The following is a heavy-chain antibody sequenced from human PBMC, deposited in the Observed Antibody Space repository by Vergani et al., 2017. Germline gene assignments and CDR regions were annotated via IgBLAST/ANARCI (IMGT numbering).Heavy chain of an antibody. CDR2: ISYDGSNK. D-gene: IGHD6-13*01. V-gene: IGHV3-30*18. CDR3: AKDLVGSSWYFGYYYGMDV. Sequence: QVQLVESGGGVVQPGRSLRLSCAASGFTFSSYGMHWVRQAPGTGLEWVAVISYDGSNKYYADSVKGRFTISRDNSKNTLYLQMNSLRAEDTAVYYCAKDLVGSSWYFGYYYGMDVWGQGTTVTVSS. J-gene: IGHJ6*02. CDR1: GFTFSSYG.